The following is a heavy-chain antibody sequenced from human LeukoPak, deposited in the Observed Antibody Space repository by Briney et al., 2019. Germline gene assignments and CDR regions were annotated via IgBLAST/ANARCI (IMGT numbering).Heavy chain of an antibody. V-gene: IGHV1-2*02. Sequence: SVKVSCKASGYTFTGYYMHWVRQAPGQGLEWMGWINPNSGGTNYAQKFQGRVTMTRDTSISTAYMELSRLRSDDTAVYYCAREPFYDYVWGSYRYTGGMDYWGQGTLVTVSS. J-gene: IGHJ4*02. CDR1: GYTFTGYY. D-gene: IGHD3-16*02. CDR3: AREPFYDYVWGSYRYTGGMDY. CDR2: INPNSGGT.